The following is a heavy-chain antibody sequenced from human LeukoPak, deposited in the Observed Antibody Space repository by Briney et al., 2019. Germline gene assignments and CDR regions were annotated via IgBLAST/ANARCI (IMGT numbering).Heavy chain of an antibody. D-gene: IGHD2-2*01. CDR2: IYHSGST. V-gene: IGHV4-30-2*01. Sequence: PSQTLSLTCTVSGGSISSAGYYWSWVRQPPGKGLEWMGYIYHSGSTYYNPSLESRVTISVDKSKNQFSLRLNSVTAADTAVYYCARASSWVIPAATLDYWGQGTLVTVSS. CDR3: ARASSWVIPAATLDY. J-gene: IGHJ4*02. CDR1: GGSISSAGYY.